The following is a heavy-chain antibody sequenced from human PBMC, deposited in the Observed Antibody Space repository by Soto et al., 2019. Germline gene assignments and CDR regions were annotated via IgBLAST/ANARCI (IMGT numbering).Heavy chain of an antibody. D-gene: IGHD6-6*01. CDR1: GFTFSSYA. V-gene: IGHV3-30-3*01. CDR3: AREAGSSSGDWFDP. CDR2: ISYDGSNK. J-gene: IGHJ5*02. Sequence: PGGSLRLSCAASGFTFSSYAMHWVRQAPGKGLEWVAVISYDGSNKYYADSVKGRFTIPRDNSKNTLYLQMNSLRAEDTAVYYCAREAGSSSGDWFDPWGQGTLVTVSS.